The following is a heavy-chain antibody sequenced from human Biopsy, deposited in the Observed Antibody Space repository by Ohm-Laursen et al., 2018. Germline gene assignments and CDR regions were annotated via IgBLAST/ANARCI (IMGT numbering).Heavy chain of an antibody. D-gene: IGHD3-16*01. CDR3: ARDLHARGRRWGPSTGTFDM. V-gene: IGHV4-59*01. J-gene: IGHJ3*02. CDR1: GGSLRDPITIYY. CDR2: VYYTGTT. Sequence: SDTLSLTWSVSGGSLRDPITIYYWNWIRLSPDKGLEWIGSVYYTGTTNYNPSLKSRLTLSLDVDTSRDQLSLKLTSVTAADSAVYFCARDLHARGRRWGPSTGTFDMWGQGTVVTVSS.